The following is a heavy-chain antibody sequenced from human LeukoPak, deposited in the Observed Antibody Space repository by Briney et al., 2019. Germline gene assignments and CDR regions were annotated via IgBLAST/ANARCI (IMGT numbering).Heavy chain of an antibody. CDR3: AKVANYLDSSGYFTPFDY. CDR1: GFTFSRFA. Sequence: GGSLRLSCSASGFTFSRFAMTWVRHLPGKGLEWVSTISGNGLQTFYADSVKGRFSVSRDNSVNIVYLQMDSLRADDSALYSCAKVANYLDSSGYFTPFDYWGPGTLVTVAS. CDR2: ISGNGLQT. J-gene: IGHJ4*02. V-gene: IGHV3-23*01. D-gene: IGHD3-22*01.